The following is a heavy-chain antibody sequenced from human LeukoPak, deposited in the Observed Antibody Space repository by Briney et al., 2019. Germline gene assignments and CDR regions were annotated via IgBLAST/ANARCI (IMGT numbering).Heavy chain of an antibody. CDR1: GFPFSSYS. J-gene: IGHJ4*02. V-gene: IGHV3-48*04. D-gene: IGHD3-10*01. CDR2: ISSSSSSI. Sequence: GGSLRLSCAASGFPFSSYSMYWVRQAPGKGLEWVSFISSSSSSIYSADSVKGRFTISRDNAKNSLYLQMNSLRAEDTAVYYCAREPGSYLDYWGQGTLVTVSS. CDR3: AREPGSYLDY.